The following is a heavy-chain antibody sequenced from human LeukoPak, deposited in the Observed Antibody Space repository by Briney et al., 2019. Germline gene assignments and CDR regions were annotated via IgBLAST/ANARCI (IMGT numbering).Heavy chain of an antibody. J-gene: IGHJ6*03. D-gene: IGHD6-6*01. CDR2: IYSGGST. V-gene: IGHV3-66*02. Sequence: GGSLRLSCAASGFTVSSNYMSWVRQAPGKGLEWASVIYSGGSTYYAGSVKGRFTISRDNSKYTLYLQMNSLRVEDTAVYYCARDTSIAARGYYYYYMDVWGKGTTVTVSS. CDR1: GFTVSSNY. CDR3: ARDTSIAARGYYYYYMDV.